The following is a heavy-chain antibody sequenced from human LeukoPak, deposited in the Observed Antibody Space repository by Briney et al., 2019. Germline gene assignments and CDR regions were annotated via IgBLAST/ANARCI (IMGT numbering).Heavy chain of an antibody. CDR3: ARTTVTPNFEY. V-gene: IGHV4-39*07. Sequence: SETLSLTCTVSGGSISSSSYYWGWIRQRPGKGLEWIGSIYYSGSTYYNPSLKSRVTISVDTSKNQFSLKLSSVTAADTAVYYCARTTVTPNFEYWGQGALVTVSS. J-gene: IGHJ4*02. D-gene: IGHD4-17*01. CDR1: GGSISSSSYY. CDR2: IYYSGST.